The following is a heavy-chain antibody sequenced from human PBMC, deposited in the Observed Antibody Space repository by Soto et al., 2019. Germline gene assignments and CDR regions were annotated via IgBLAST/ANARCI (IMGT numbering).Heavy chain of an antibody. J-gene: IGHJ6*02. CDR3: ARRQYSSPPAVNSCYYGMDV. CDR1: GYPFANYW. V-gene: IGHV5-51*01. CDR2: IYPGDSDT. Sequence: PGESLKISCKGSGYPFANYWIGWVRQMPGKGLEWMGIIYPGDSDTRYSPSFQGQVTISADKSISTAYLQWSSLKASDTAMYYCARRQYSSPPAVNSCYYGMDVWGQGTTVTVSS. D-gene: IGHD6-6*01.